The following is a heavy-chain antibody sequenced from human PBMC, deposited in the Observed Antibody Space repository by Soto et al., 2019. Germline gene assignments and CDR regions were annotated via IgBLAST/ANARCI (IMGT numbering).Heavy chain of an antibody. J-gene: IGHJ6*02. CDR1: GYTFTSYD. CDR3: ARGRYVAYYDFWSGYGLDV. D-gene: IGHD3-3*01. Sequence: ASVKVSCKASGYTFTSYDINWVRQATGQGLEWMGWMNPNSGNTGYAQKFQGRVTMTRNTSISTAYMELSSLRSEDTAVYYCARGRYVAYYDFWSGYGLDVWGQGTTVTVSS. CDR2: MNPNSGNT. V-gene: IGHV1-8*01.